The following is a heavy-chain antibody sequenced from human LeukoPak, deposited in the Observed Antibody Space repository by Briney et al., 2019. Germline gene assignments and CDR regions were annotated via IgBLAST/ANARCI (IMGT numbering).Heavy chain of an antibody. CDR3: ARGPRAAADDY. V-gene: IGHV1-46*01. Sequence: GASVKVSCKASGYTFTSYYMHWVRQAPGQGLEWMGIINPSGGSTGYAQKFQGRVTITRDTSASTAYMELSSLTSEDTAVYYCARGPRAAADDYWGQGTLVTVSS. J-gene: IGHJ4*02. CDR1: GYTFTSYY. CDR2: INPSGGST. D-gene: IGHD6-13*01.